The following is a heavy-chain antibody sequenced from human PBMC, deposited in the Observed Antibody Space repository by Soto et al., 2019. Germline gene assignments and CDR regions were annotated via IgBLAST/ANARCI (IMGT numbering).Heavy chain of an antibody. D-gene: IGHD3-9*01. V-gene: IGHV3-30-3*01. CDR3: ARAWANYDVLTGSSESFHFYAMDV. CDR1: GFSFNNYA. Sequence: QVQLVESGGGVVQPGRSLRLSCAAASGFSFNNYALHWVRQAPGKGLEGVAVISVDGNNKFYADSVKGRFTISRDSSKTTLFLQMNSLRAEDTAVYYCARAWANYDVLTGSSESFHFYAMDVWGQGTTVTVSS. J-gene: IGHJ6*02. CDR2: ISVDGNNK.